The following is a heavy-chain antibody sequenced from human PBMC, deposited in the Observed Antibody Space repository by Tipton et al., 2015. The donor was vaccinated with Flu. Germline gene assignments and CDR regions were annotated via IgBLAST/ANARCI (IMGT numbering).Heavy chain of an antibody. D-gene: IGHD3-3*01. Sequence: TLSLTCTVSSGSIRSTNYFCAWIRQPPGKRLELIGSIYPSGTTNYNPSLKSRVTISVDTSNNHFSLKLSSVTAADTAVCFCASKYYDFWSGRECCHYWGQGTLVTVSS. CDR1: SGSIRSTNYF. V-gene: IGHV4-39*02. CDR3: ASKYYDFWSGRECCHY. CDR2: IYPSGTT. J-gene: IGHJ4*02.